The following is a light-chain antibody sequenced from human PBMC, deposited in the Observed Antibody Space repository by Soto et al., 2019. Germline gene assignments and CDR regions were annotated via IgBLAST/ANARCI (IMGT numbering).Light chain of an antibody. CDR3: SSYTSRATVV. CDR2: GVT. CDR1: SSDVGGYDS. Sequence: QSALTQPASVSGSPGQSITISCTGPSSDVGGYDSVSWYQKHPDKAPKLIIYGVTNRPSGVSARFSGSKSGNTASLTISGLRTDDEADYFCSSYTSRATVVFGTGTKLTVL. V-gene: IGLV2-14*01. J-gene: IGLJ1*01.